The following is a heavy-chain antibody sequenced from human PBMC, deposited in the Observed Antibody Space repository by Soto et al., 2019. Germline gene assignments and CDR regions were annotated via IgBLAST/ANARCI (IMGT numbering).Heavy chain of an antibody. Sequence: QVQLVQSGAEMKKPGSSVKVSCQSSGGTFNTYAMNWVRQAPGQGPEWMGDISPMFGAANYAPKSQGRVTITADESTGTSYMRLSSLTSEDPALYFCAREVQVHTPAFVYWGQGTLVTVSS. CDR3: AREVQVHTPAFVY. D-gene: IGHD3-10*01. V-gene: IGHV1-69*19. CDR1: GGTFNTYA. CDR2: ISPMFGAA. J-gene: IGHJ4*02.